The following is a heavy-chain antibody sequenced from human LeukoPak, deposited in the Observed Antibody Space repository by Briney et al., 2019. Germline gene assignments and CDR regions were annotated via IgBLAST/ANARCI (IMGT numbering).Heavy chain of an antibody. CDR3: ASQGYSYGDSFDY. CDR2: ISGSGDST. CDR1: GFTFISYA. Sequence: WGSLRLSCAASGFTFISYAMSWVRQAPGKGLEWVSVISGSGDSTYYADSVKGRFTISRDNSKNSLYLQMNSLRAEDTAVYYCASQGYSYGDSFDYWGQGTLVTISS. D-gene: IGHD5-18*01. V-gene: IGHV3-23*01. J-gene: IGHJ4*02.